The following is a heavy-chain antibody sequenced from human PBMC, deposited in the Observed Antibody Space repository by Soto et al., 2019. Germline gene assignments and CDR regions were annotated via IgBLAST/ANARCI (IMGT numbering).Heavy chain of an antibody. CDR2: IIDDGGRA. D-gene: IGHD6-19*01. CDR3: AKDKMEQWLVGGYFDY. CDR1: GFTFNRYA. J-gene: IGHJ4*02. Sequence: PGGSLRLSCSASGFTFNRYAMSWVRQAPGKGLEWVSAIIDDGGRAYYADSVKGRFTIPRDNSKNTLSLQMNSLRAEDTAVYYCAKDKMEQWLVGGYFDYWGQGTQVTVSS. V-gene: IGHV3-23*01.